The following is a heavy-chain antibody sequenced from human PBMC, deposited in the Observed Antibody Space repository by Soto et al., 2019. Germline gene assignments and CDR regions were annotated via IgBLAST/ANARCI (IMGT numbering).Heavy chain of an antibody. J-gene: IGHJ4*02. CDR1: GFSLSTSGVG. Sequence: QITLKESGPPLVKPTQTLTLTCTFSGFSLSTSGVGVGWIRQPPGKALEWLALIYWDDDKRYSPSLKSRLTIXKXTXXNQVVLTMTNMDPVDTATYYCAHSQYYYGPACLDYWGQGTLVTVSS. D-gene: IGHD3-10*01. CDR3: AHSQYYYGPACLDY. CDR2: IYWDDDK. V-gene: IGHV2-5*02.